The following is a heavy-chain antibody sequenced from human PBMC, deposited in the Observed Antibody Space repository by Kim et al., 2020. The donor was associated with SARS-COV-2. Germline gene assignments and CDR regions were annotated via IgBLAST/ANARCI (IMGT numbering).Heavy chain of an antibody. CDR2: ISSSSSYI. D-gene: IGHD2-8*01. V-gene: IGHV3-21*01. CDR3: ARVDFMVNARSHYGMDV. CDR1: GFTFSSYN. J-gene: IGHJ6*02. Sequence: GGSLRLSCASSGFTFSSYNMNWVRQAPGKGLEWVSFISSSSSYIYYADSLKGRFTISRDNAKNSLYLQMNSLRAEDTAVYYCARVDFMVNARSHYGMDVWGQGTTVTVSS.